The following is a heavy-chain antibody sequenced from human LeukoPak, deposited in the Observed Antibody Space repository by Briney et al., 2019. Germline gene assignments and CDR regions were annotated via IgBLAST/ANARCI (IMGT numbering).Heavy chain of an antibody. V-gene: IGHV3-66*01. CDR3: ANSKYQLRLDY. CDR2: IYSGGST. Sequence: GGSLRLSCAASGFTVSSNYMSWVRQAPGKGLEWVSVIYSGGSTYYADSVKGRFTISRDNFKNTLYLQMNSLRAEDTAVYYCANSKYQLRLDYWGQGTLVTVSS. D-gene: IGHD2-2*01. J-gene: IGHJ4*02. CDR1: GFTVSSNY.